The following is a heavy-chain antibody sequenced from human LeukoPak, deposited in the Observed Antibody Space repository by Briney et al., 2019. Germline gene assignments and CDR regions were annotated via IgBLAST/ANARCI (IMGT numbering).Heavy chain of an antibody. Sequence: PGESLKISCEGSGYSFSTYWIGWVRQMPGKGLEWMGIIYPGDSNTIYSPSFQAQVTISGDKSISSAHLQSSSLQASDTAMYYCGRLRESSGYYHIDYWGQGTLVTVSS. CDR3: GRLRESSGYYHIDY. CDR1: GYSFSTYW. CDR2: IYPGDSNT. D-gene: IGHD3-22*01. J-gene: IGHJ4*02. V-gene: IGHV5-51*01.